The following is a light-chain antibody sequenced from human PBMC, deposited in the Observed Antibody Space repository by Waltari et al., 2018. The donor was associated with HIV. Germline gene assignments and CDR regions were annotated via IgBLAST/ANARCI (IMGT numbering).Light chain of an antibody. CDR3: QQYNNWPPLT. Sequence: EIVMTQSPATLSVSPGERATLSCRASQSVSSNLAWYQQKPGQAPRLLIYGASTSATGIPASFSGSGSGTEFTLTISSLQSEDFAVYYCQQYNNWPPLTFGGGTKVEIK. V-gene: IGKV3-15*01. CDR1: QSVSSN. CDR2: GAS. J-gene: IGKJ4*01.